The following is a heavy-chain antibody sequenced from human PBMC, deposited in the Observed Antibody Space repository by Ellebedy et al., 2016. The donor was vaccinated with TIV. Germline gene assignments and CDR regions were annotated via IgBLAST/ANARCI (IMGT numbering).Heavy chain of an antibody. J-gene: IGHJ6*02. CDR2: INPSGGST. CDR1: GYTLTELS. Sequence: ASVKVSXXVSGYTLTELSMHWVRQAPGQGLEWMGIINPSGGSTSYAQKFQGRVTMTRDTSTSTVYMELSSLRSEDTAVYYCARGEDPYRPPLYYYGMDVWGQGTTVTVSS. V-gene: IGHV1-46*01. CDR3: ARGEDPYRPPLYYYGMDV. D-gene: IGHD2-15*01.